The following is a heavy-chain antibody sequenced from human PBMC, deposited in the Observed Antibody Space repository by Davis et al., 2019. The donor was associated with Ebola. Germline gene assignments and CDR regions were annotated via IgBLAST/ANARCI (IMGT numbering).Heavy chain of an antibody. V-gene: IGHV3-9*01. CDR1: GFTFDDYA. Sequence: GGSLRLSCAASGFTFDDYAMHWVRHAPGKGLEWVSGISWNSGSIGYADPVKGRFTISRDNAKNSLYLQMNSLRAEDTALYYCAKGVAAAGYYYGMDVWGQGTTVTVSS. J-gene: IGHJ6*02. CDR3: AKGVAAAGYYYGMDV. CDR2: ISWNSGSI. D-gene: IGHD6-13*01.